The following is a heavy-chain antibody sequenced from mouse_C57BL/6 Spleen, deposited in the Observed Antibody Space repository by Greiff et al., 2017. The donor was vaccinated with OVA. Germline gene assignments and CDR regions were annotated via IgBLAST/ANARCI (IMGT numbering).Heavy chain of an antibody. CDR2: IDPSDRET. CDR1: GYTFTSYW. J-gene: IGHJ1*03. Sequence: VQLQQPGAELVRPGSSVKLSCKASGYTFTSYWMHWVKQRPIQGLEWIGNIDPSDRETHYNQKFKDKATLTVDKSSSTAYMQLSSLTSEDSAVYYCAITTVVKDWYFDVWGTGTTVTVSS. V-gene: IGHV1-52*01. CDR3: AITTVVKDWYFDV. D-gene: IGHD1-1*01.